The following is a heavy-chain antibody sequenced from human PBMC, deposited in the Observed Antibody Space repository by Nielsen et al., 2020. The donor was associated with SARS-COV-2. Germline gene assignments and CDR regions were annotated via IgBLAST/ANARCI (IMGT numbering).Heavy chain of an antibody. CDR2: IYYSGST. Sequence: SETLSLTCTVSGGSISSGGYYWSWIRQHPGKGLEWIGYIYYSGSTYYNPSLKSRVTISVDTSKNQFSLKLSSVTAADTAVYYCASYSSSWYRYNWFDPWGQGTLVTVSS. D-gene: IGHD6-13*01. CDR3: ASYSSSWYRYNWFDP. J-gene: IGHJ5*02. V-gene: IGHV4-31*03. CDR1: GGSISSGGYY.